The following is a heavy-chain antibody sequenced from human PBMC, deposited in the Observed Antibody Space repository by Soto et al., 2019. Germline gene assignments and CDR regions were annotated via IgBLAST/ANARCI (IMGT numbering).Heavy chain of an antibody. D-gene: IGHD6-19*01. CDR1: GGTFSSYT. V-gene: IGHV1-69*02. CDR2: IIPILGIA. J-gene: IGHJ3*02. Sequence: QVQLVQSGAEVKKPGSSVKVSCKASGGTFSSYTISWVRQAPGQGLEWMGRIIPILGIANYAQKFQGRVTITADKSTSTAYMELSSLRSEDTAVDYCASLTAPDIAVAGHDAFDIWGQGTMVTVSS. CDR3: ASLTAPDIAVAGHDAFDI.